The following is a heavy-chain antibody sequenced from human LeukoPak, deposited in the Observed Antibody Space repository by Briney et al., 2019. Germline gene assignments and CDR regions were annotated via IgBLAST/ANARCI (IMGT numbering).Heavy chain of an antibody. CDR3: ARAGGSYCSGGSCTHGWFDP. CDR2: IWYDGSNK. D-gene: IGHD2-15*01. Sequence: PGRSLRLSCAASGFTFSSYGMHWARQAPGKGLEWVAVIWYDGSNKYYADSVKGRFTISRDNSKNTLYLQMNSLRAEDTAVYYCARAGGSYCSGGSCTHGWFDPWGQGTLVTVSS. J-gene: IGHJ5*02. V-gene: IGHV3-33*01. CDR1: GFTFSSYG.